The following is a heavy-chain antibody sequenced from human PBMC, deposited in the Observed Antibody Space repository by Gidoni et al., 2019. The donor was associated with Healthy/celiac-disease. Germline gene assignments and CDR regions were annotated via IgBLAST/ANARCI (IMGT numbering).Heavy chain of an antibody. CDR2: IYTSGST. V-gene: IGHV4-4*07. D-gene: IGHD3-22*01. CDR3: ARDRASTSYYYDSSGYYYFDY. CDR1: GGSIRSYY. Sequence: QVQLQESGPGLVKPSETLSLTCPVPGGSIRSYYWSWIRQPAGKGLDWIGRIYTSGSTNYNPSLKSRVTMSVDTSKNQFSLKLSSVTAADTAVYYCARDRASTSYYYDSSGYYYFDYWGQGTLVTVSS. J-gene: IGHJ4*02.